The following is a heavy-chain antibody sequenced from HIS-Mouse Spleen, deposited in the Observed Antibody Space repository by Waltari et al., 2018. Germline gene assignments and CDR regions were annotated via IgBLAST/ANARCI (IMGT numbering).Heavy chain of an antibody. V-gene: IGHV3-33*01. CDR1: GFTFSSYG. D-gene: IGHD3-10*01. CDR3: AREGEISGRSYFDY. CDR2: IWYDGSNK. Sequence: LRLSCAASGFTFSSYGMHWVRQAPGKGLEWVAVIWYDGSNKYYADSVKGRFTISRDNSKNTLYLQMNSLRAEDTAVYYCAREGEISGRSYFDYWGQGTLVTVSS. J-gene: IGHJ4*02.